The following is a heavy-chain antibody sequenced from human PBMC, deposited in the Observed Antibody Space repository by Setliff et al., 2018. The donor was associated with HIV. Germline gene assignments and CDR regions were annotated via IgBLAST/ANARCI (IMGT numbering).Heavy chain of an antibody. CDR3: ARADNYYYDSGAFKSGRDAFDI. V-gene: IGHV4-61*09. CDR2: ISTSGRT. J-gene: IGHJ3*02. Sequence: SETLSLTCTVSGVSISSGNYYWSWIRQPAGKGLEWIGHISTSGRTNYNPSLMSRLTISVDTSKNQFSLKLSSVTAADTAVYHCARADNYYYDSGAFKSGRDAFDIWGQGTMVTVSS. CDR1: GVSISSGNYY. D-gene: IGHD3-22*01.